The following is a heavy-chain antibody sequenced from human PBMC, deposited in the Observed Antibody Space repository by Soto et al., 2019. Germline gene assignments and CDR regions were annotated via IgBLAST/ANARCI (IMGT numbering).Heavy chain of an antibody. D-gene: IGHD3-10*01. CDR1: GDSVSSNSAA. Sequence: SQTLSLTCAISGDSVSSNSAAWNWIRQSPSRGLEWLGRTYYRSKWYNDYAVSVKSRITINPDTSKNQFSLQLNSVTPEDTAVYYCARDRDTMVRGVITPNYYYYYMDVWGKGTTVTVSS. CDR2: TYYRSKWYN. CDR3: ARDRDTMVRGVITPNYYYYYMDV. J-gene: IGHJ6*03. V-gene: IGHV6-1*01.